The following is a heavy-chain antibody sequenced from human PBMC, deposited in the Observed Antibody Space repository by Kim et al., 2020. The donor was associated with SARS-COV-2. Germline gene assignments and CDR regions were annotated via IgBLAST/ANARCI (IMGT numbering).Heavy chain of an antibody. D-gene: IGHD1-26*01. Sequence: SETLSLTCAVSGGSISSSNWWSWVRQPPGKGLEWIGEIYHSGSTNYNPSLKSRVTISVDKSKNQFSLKLSSVTAADTAVYYCARERWEGYRYGMDVWGQGTTVTVSS. J-gene: IGHJ6*02. CDR1: GGSISSSNW. V-gene: IGHV4-4*02. CDR3: ARERWEGYRYGMDV. CDR2: IYHSGST.